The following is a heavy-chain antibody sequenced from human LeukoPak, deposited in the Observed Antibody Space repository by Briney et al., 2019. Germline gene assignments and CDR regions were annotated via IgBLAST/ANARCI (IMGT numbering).Heavy chain of an antibody. J-gene: IGHJ6*04. Sequence: SETLSLTCAVYGGSFSGYYWSWIRQPPGKGLEWIGEINHSGSTNYTPSLKSRVTISVDTSKNQFSLKLSSVTAADTAVYYCATLHRNSDYGLDVWGKGTTVTVSS. V-gene: IGHV4-34*01. D-gene: IGHD4-23*01. CDR1: GGSFSGYY. CDR3: ATLHRNSDYGLDV. CDR2: INHSGST.